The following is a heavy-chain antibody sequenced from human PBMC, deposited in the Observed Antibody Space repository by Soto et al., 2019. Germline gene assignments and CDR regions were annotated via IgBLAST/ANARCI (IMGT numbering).Heavy chain of an antibody. CDR2: IIPILGIA. D-gene: IGHD6-13*01. CDR3: ASQGDSSSWYYFDY. J-gene: IGHJ4*02. V-gene: IGHV1-69*02. Sequence: ASVKVSCKASGYTFTGHYMPWVRQAPGQGLELMGRIIPILGIANYAQKFQGRVTITADKSTSTAYMELSSLRSEDTAVYYCASQGDSSSWYYFDYWGQGTLVTVSS. CDR1: GYTFTGHY.